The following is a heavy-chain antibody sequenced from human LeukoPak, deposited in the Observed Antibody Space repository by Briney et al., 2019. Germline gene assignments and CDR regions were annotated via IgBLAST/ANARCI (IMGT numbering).Heavy chain of an antibody. D-gene: IGHD6-13*01. V-gene: IGHV5-51*01. Sequence: GESLKISCRGSGYRFASYWIGWVRQMPGEGLEWMGIIYPGDSDTRYSPSFQGQVTISADKSISTAYLQWSSLKASDTAMYYCARGWAAAGIFDYWGQGTLVTVSS. CDR2: IYPGDSDT. CDR3: ARGWAAAGIFDY. CDR1: GYRFASYW. J-gene: IGHJ4*02.